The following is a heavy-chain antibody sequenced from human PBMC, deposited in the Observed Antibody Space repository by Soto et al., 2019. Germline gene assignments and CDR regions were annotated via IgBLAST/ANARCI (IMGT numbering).Heavy chain of an antibody. D-gene: IGHD6-13*01. CDR3: VGCIAHRYAFSGMDG. J-gene: IGHJ6*02. CDR1: GFTFSSYA. Sequence: PGGSLRLSCAASGFTFSSYAMSWVRQAPGKGLEWVSAISGSGGSTYYADSVKGRFTISRDNSKNTLYLQMNSLRAEDTAVYYCVGCIAHRYAFSGMDGWGQGNTVTFSS. CDR2: ISGSGGST. V-gene: IGHV3-23*01.